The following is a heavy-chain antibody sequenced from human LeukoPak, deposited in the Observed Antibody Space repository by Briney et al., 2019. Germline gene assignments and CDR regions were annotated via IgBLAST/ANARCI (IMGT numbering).Heavy chain of an antibody. Sequence: SVKVSCKASGGAFSSYAISWVRQAPGHGLEWMGGIIPIFGTANYAQKFQGRVTITADESTSTAYMELSSLRSEDTAVYYCATAGIENSSFDYWGQGTLVTVSS. V-gene: IGHV1-69*13. CDR3: ATAGIENSSFDY. CDR2: IIPIFGTA. D-gene: IGHD6-6*01. CDR1: GGAFSSYA. J-gene: IGHJ4*02.